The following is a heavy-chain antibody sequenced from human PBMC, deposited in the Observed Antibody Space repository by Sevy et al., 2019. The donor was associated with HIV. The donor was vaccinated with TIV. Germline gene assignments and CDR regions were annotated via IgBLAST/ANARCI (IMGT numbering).Heavy chain of an antibody. Sequence: GGSLRLSCAASTFSVTDNYMSWVRQAPGKGLEWVSTIYSGGSTFYADSVKGRFTISRDNSKNTLYLKMNSLRAEDTAVYYCARDRYYDASGYYYYYYGLDVWGQGTTVTVSS. J-gene: IGHJ6*02. CDR2: IYSGGST. CDR1: TFSVTDNY. D-gene: IGHD3-22*01. CDR3: ARDRYYDASGYYYYYYGLDV. V-gene: IGHV3-66*01.